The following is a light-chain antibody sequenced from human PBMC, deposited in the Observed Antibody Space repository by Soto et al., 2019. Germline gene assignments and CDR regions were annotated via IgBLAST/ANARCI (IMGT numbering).Light chain of an antibody. J-gene: IGLJ1*01. CDR1: FSNIGDNA. V-gene: IGLV1-44*01. Sequence: QSVLTQPPSLSATPGQRVNISCSGSFSNIGDNAVNWYQQLPGAALKLLIYLNDQRPSGVPDRFSGSKSGTSAFLAISGLQSEDEADYYCAAWDDSLNALFGTGTKLTVL. CDR3: AAWDDSLNAL. CDR2: LND.